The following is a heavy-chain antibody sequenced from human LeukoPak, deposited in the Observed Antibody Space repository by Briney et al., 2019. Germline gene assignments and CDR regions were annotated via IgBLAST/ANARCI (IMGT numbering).Heavy chain of an antibody. CDR1: GLTVSSNY. V-gene: IGHV3-66*01. D-gene: IGHD2-8*02. CDR2: MYRGDRT. J-gene: IGHJ5*02. CDR3: ASSHCTAGSCNWFDP. Sequence: GGSLRLSCAASGLTVSSNYMSWVRQAPGKGLEWVSFMYRGDRTYYADSVKGRFTMSRDDMKKTVYLQMDSLRAEDTAVYYCASSHCTAGSCNWFDPWGQGTLVTVSP.